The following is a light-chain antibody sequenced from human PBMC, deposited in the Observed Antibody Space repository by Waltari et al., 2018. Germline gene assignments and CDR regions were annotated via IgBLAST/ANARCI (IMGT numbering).Light chain of an antibody. J-gene: IGKJ2*01. CDR3: QQYGSLPYT. CDR2: GAP. CDR1: QSVSSSY. Sequence: EIVLTQSPGTLSLSPGERATPSCRASQSVSSSYLAWYQQKPGQAPRLLLYGAPNRATGIPDRFSGSASGTDFTLTISSLESEDFAVYHCQQYGSLPYTFGQGTKLEIK. V-gene: IGKV3-20*01.